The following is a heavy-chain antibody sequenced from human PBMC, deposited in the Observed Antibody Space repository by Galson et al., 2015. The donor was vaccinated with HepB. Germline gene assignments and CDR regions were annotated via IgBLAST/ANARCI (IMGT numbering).Heavy chain of an antibody. Sequence: SLRLSCAASGFTFSNYAMNWVRQAPGKGLEWVSGISGSDETTYYADSVKGRFTISRDNSNSTLFLQMNNLRADDTAIYYCAKGWRYFDWALDYWGQGTLVTVSS. CDR2: ISGSDETT. D-gene: IGHD3-9*01. CDR1: GFTFSNYA. V-gene: IGHV3-23*01. CDR3: AKGWRYFDWALDY. J-gene: IGHJ4*02.